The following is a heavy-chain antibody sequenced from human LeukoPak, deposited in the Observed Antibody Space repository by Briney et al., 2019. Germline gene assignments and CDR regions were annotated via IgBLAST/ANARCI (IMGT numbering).Heavy chain of an antibody. Sequence: GASVKVSCKASGGTFSSYAISWVRQAPGQGLEWMGGIIPIFGTANYAQKFQGRVTITADESTSTAYMELSSLRSEDTAVYYCATDPGIAAAGPYYYYGMDVWGQGTTVTVSS. CDR2: IIPIFGTA. V-gene: IGHV1-69*13. CDR3: ATDPGIAAAGPYYYYGMDV. CDR1: GGTFSSYA. D-gene: IGHD6-13*01. J-gene: IGHJ6*02.